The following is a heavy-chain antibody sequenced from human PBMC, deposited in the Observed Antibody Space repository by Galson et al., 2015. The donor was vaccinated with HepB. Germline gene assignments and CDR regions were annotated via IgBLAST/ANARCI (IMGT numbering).Heavy chain of an antibody. CDR2: INTGNGNT. CDR1: GYTFTSYA. V-gene: IGHV1-3*04. J-gene: IGHJ3*02. CDR3: ARDSPYIMYAFDI. D-gene: IGHD1-26*01. Sequence: SVKVSCKASGYTFTSYAMHWVRQAPGQRLEWMGWINTGNGNTKYSQKFQGRVTITRDTSASTAYMELSSLRSEDTAVYYCARDSPYIMYAFDIWGQGTMVTVSS.